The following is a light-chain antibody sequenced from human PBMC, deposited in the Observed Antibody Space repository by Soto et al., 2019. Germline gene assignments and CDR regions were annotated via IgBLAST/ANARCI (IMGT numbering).Light chain of an antibody. J-gene: IGLJ3*02. V-gene: IGLV2-14*01. Sequence: QSVLTQPASVSGSPGQSITISCTGTSSDVGGYNYVSWYQQHPGKAPKLMIYDVSNRPSGVSNRFSGSKSGNTASLTISGLQAEDEADYYCSSYTSSSTLDWVFGGGTKLTFL. CDR3: SSYTSSSTLDWV. CDR2: DVS. CDR1: SSDVGGYNY.